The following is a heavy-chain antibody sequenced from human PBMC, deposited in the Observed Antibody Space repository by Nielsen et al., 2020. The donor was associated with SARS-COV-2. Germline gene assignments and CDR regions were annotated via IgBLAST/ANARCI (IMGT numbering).Heavy chain of an antibody. J-gene: IGHJ4*02. CDR2: IYSDGDT. Sequence: GGSLRLSCAASGFTVNSNYMSWVRQAPGKGLEWVSVIYSDGDTKYADSVKGRFTVSRDNSKNTLYLQMNSLRAEDTAVYYCARNSGWYGKGYFDYWGQGTLVTVSS. CDR3: ARNSGWYGKGYFDY. CDR1: GFTVNSNY. V-gene: IGHV3-53*01. D-gene: IGHD6-19*01.